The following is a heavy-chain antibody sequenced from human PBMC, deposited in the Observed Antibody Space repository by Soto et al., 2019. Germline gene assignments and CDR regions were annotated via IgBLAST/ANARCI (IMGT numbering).Heavy chain of an antibody. Sequence: PSETLSLTCTVSGGSVSSGSYYWSWIRQPPGKGLEWIGYIYYSGSTNYNPSLKSRVTISVDTSKNQFSLKLSSVTAADTAVYYCARDISGLRYFDWLSSAPKKREHNWFDPWGQGTQVTVSS. J-gene: IGHJ5*02. V-gene: IGHV4-61*01. D-gene: IGHD3-9*01. CDR3: ARDISGLRYFDWLSSAPKKREHNWFDP. CDR1: GGSVSSGSYY. CDR2: IYYSGST.